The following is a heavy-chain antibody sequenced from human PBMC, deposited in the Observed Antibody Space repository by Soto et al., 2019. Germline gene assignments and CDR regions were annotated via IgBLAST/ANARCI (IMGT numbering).Heavy chain of an antibody. D-gene: IGHD4-17*01. Sequence: SGPTLVNPTQTLTLTCTFSGFSLSTGGVGVGWIRQPPGKALEWLAVIYWDDDKRYSPSLKSRLTITMDTSKNQVVLTMTNMDPLDTATFYCAHCPVYGDKLYYRGRRTLVTVSS. CDR3: AHCPVYGDKLYY. CDR1: GFSLSTGGVG. CDR2: IYWDDDK. V-gene: IGHV2-5*02. J-gene: IGHJ4*02.